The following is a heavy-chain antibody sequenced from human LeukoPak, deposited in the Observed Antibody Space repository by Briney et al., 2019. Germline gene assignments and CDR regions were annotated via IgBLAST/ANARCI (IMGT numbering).Heavy chain of an antibody. Sequence: PGGSLRLSCAASGFTFSSYWMSWVHQAPGKGLEWVANIKQDGSEKYYVDSVKGRFTISRDNAKNSLYLQMNSLRAEDTAVYYCARAWGYNWNLFDYWGQGTLVTVSS. CDR1: GFTFSSYW. V-gene: IGHV3-7*01. CDR2: IKQDGSEK. CDR3: ARAWGYNWNLFDY. D-gene: IGHD1-20*01. J-gene: IGHJ4*02.